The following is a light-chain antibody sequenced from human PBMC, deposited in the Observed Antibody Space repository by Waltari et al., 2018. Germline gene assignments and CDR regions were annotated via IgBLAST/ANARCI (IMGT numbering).Light chain of an antibody. V-gene: IGKV3-20*01. CDR1: QSVSIY. CDR3: QHYKSLPVS. CDR2: HTS. J-gene: IGKJ1*01. Sequence: IVLTPSPGTLSLSPGERATLSCRASQSVSIYLAWYQQKPGQAPRLLIYHTSTRATGIPDRFSGSGSGTDFSLTISGLEPEDFAVYYCQHYKSLPVSFGQGTRVEIK.